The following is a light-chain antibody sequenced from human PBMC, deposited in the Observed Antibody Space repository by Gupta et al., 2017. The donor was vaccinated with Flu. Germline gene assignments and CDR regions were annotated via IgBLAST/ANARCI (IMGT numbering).Light chain of an antibody. CDR1: SNIGSNS. Sequence: SNIGSNSVYWYQPLPRAAPKLLIYTNNQRPSGVPDRFSGSKSGTSASLAISGLRSEDEADYYCASWDDSLSGHYVFGTGTKVTVL. CDR3: ASWDDSLSGHYV. V-gene: IGLV1-47*01. J-gene: IGLJ1*01. CDR2: TNN.